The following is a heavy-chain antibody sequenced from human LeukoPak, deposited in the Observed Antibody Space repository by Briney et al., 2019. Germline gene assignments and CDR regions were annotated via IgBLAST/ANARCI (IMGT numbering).Heavy chain of an antibody. CDR1: GFTFSSYG. CDR3: AKFPLAATPGVEYAFDI. D-gene: IGHD2-15*01. CDR2: ISYDGSNK. J-gene: IGHJ3*02. Sequence: GRSLRLSCAASGFTFSSYGMHWVRQAPGKGLEWVAVISYDGSNKYYADSVKGRFTIPRDNSKNTLYLQMNSLRAEDTAVYYCAKFPLAATPGVEYAFDIWGQGTMVTVSS. V-gene: IGHV3-30*18.